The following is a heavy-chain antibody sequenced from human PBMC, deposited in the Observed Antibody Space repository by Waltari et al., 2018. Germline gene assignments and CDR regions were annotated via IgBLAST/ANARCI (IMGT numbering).Heavy chain of an antibody. D-gene: IGHD2-15*01. CDR2: IAPMFGTV. CDR1: GDAVRRYV. V-gene: IGHV1-69*08. J-gene: IGHJ6*02. Sequence: QVKLVQSGAEVKKPGSSVKVSCKASGDAVRRYVIDWVRPAPGEGFEWMGRIAPMFGTVDYAKRFQGRVTISADKSTSTAYMEVSSLRSEDTAVYYCSRSLYCSGGRCYDGRSGYNYGLDVWGQGTTVIVS. CDR3: SRSLYCSGGRCYDGRSGYNYGLDV.